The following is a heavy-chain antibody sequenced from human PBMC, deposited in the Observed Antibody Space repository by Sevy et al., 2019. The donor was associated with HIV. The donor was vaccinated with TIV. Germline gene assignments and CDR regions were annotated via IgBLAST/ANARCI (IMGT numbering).Heavy chain of an antibody. Sequence: SETLSLTCNVSGGSISSSSYYWGWIRQPPGKGLEWIGSFYSTGSTSYNQSLRSRVTVSADTSKNQFSLKLDSVSAADTAVYYCATPRASGWYEGTGGYFDLWGRGTLVTVSS. CDR3: ATPRASGWYEGTGGYFDL. V-gene: IGHV4-39*01. J-gene: IGHJ2*01. CDR2: FYSTGST. CDR1: GGSISSSSYY. D-gene: IGHD6-19*01.